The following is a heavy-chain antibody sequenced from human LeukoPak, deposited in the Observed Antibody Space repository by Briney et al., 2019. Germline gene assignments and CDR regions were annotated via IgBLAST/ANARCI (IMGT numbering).Heavy chain of an antibody. CDR3: ARDYERIIMVRGVPLSPQTVFDP. CDR2: INPNSGGT. J-gene: IGHJ5*02. D-gene: IGHD3-10*01. CDR1: GYTFTDYY. Sequence: ASVKVSCKASGYTFTDYYIHWVRQAPGQGPEWMGWINPNSGGTNYAQNLQGRVTMTRDTSISTAYMELSRLRSDDTAVYYCARDYERIIMVRGVPLSPQTVFDPWGQGTLVTVSS. V-gene: IGHV1-2*02.